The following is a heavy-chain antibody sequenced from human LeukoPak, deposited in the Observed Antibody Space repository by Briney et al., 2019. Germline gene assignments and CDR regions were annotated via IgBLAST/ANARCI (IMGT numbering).Heavy chain of an antibody. D-gene: IGHD2-2*02. CDR2: IKQDGSEK. CDR3: AKFNTDPGHALDI. J-gene: IGHJ3*02. Sequence: PGGSLRLSCAASGFTISHYWMSWVRQAPGKGLEWVANIKQDGSEKYYAESVKGRVTISRDNAENSLYLQMNSLRAEDTAVCYCAKFNTDPGHALDIWGQGTMVTVSS. V-gene: IGHV3-7*01. CDR1: GFTISHYW.